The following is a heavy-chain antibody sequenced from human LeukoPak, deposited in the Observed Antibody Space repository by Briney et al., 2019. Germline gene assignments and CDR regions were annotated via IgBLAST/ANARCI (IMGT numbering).Heavy chain of an antibody. CDR3: AKDLLTPDFGEVT. CDR2: IRYDGSNK. V-gene: IGHV3-30*02. Sequence: GGSLRLSCAASGFTFSSYGMHWVRQAPGKGLEWVAFIRYDGSNKYYADSVKGRFTISRDNSKNTLYLQMNSLRAEDTAVYYCAKDLLTPDFGEVTWGQGTLVTVSS. J-gene: IGHJ5*02. D-gene: IGHD3-10*01. CDR1: GFTFSSYG.